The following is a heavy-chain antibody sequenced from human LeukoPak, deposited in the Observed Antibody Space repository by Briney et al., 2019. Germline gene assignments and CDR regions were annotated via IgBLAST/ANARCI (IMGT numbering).Heavy chain of an antibody. Sequence: GGSLRLSCAASGFTFSNYAMSWIRQAPGKGLEWVAVISYDGSNKYYADSVKGRFTISRDNSKNTLYLQMNSLRAEDTAVYYCAKGEGYDFWSGYYRSDAFDIWGQGTMVTVSS. V-gene: IGHV3-30*18. J-gene: IGHJ3*02. CDR1: GFTFSNYA. D-gene: IGHD3-3*01. CDR2: ISYDGSNK. CDR3: AKGEGYDFWSGYYRSDAFDI.